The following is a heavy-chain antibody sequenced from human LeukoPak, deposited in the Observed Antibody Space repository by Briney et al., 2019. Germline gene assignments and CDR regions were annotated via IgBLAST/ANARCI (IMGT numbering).Heavy chain of an antibody. CDR3: ARAPGMGPYFFDF. Sequence: ASVKVSCKASGYTFTGYYMHWVRQAPGQGLEWMGWINPNSGGTNYAQKFQDRVSMTRDTSISTAYMELSRLRSDDTAVYHCARAPGMGPYFFDFWGLGTLVTVS. D-gene: IGHD2-21*01. V-gene: IGHV1-2*02. CDR2: INPNSGGT. CDR1: GYTFTGYY. J-gene: IGHJ4*02.